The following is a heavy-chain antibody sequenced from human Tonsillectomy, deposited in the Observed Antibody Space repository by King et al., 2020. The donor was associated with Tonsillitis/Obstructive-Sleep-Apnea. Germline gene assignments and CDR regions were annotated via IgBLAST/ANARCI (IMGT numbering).Heavy chain of an antibody. V-gene: IGHV3-9*01. D-gene: IGHD3-22*01. J-gene: IGHJ4*02. Sequence: VQLVESGGGLVQPGMSLRLSCAASGFTFDDYAMHWVRQAPGKGLEWVSGISWNSGTIGYADSVKGRFTISRDNAKKSLYLQMNSLRAEDTALYYCAKGPYYYDSSGYWDYWGQGTLVTVSS. CDR1: GFTFDDYA. CDR2: ISWNSGTI. CDR3: AKGPYYYDSSGYWDY.